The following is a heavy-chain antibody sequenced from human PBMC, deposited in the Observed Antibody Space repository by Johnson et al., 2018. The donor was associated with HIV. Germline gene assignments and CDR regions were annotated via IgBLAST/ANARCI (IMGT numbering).Heavy chain of an antibody. Sequence: VRLVESGGGLVKPGKSLRLSCEASGFNFNHAWMSWVRQAPGKGLEWVGRIISERDGGTTDYSAPVKGRFTISRDNSKNTLYLQMNSLRAEDTAVYYCASGGYSSSWYTEQGAFDTWGQGTMVTVSS. CDR3: ASGGYSSSWYTEQGAFDT. CDR1: GFNFNHAW. J-gene: IGHJ3*02. CDR2: IISERDGGTT. V-gene: IGHV3-15*01. D-gene: IGHD6-13*01.